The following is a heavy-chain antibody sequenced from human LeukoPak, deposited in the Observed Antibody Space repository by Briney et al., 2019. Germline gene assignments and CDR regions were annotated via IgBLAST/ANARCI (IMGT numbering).Heavy chain of an antibody. J-gene: IGHJ3*02. D-gene: IGHD3-22*01. Sequence: SQTLSLTCTVSGGSISSGSYYWSWIRQPPGKGLEWIGEINHSGSTNYNPSLKSRVTISVDTSKNQFSLKLSSVTAADTAVYYCARHVRTYYDSRGAFDIWGQGTMVTVSS. CDR2: INHSGST. CDR1: GGSISSGSYY. V-gene: IGHV4-39*01. CDR3: ARHVRTYYDSRGAFDI.